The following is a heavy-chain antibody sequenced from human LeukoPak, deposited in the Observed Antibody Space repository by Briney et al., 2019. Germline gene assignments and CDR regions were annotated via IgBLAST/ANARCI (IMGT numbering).Heavy chain of an antibody. CDR2: ISSSSSTI. CDR3: ARARTGYSSSWYTN. CDR1: GFTFSSYS. J-gene: IGHJ4*02. V-gene: IGHV3-48*01. Sequence: GGSLRLSCAASGFTFSSYSMNWVRQAPGKGLEWVSYISSSSSTIYYADSVKGRFTISRDNAKNSLYLQMNSLRAEDTAVYYCARARTGYSSSWYTNWGQGTLVTVSS. D-gene: IGHD6-13*01.